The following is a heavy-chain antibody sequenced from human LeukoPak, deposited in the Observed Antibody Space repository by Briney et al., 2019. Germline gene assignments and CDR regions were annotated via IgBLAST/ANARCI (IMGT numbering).Heavy chain of an antibody. D-gene: IGHD5-12*01. CDR1: GFTFSSYA. CDR3: AKSSGGYSGYDDY. Sequence: GGSLRLSCAASGFTFSSYAMSWVRQAPGKGLEWVSGISGSGGSTYYADSVKGRFTISRDESKNTLYLQMNSLRAEDTAVYYCAKSSGGYSGYDDYWGQGTLVTVSS. J-gene: IGHJ4*02. CDR2: ISGSGGST. V-gene: IGHV3-23*01.